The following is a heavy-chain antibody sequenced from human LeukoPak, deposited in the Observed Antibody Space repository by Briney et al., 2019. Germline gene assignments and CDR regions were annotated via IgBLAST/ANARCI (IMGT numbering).Heavy chain of an antibody. Sequence: PSETLSLTCTVSGGSISSYYWSWIRQPAGKGLEWIGRIYTSGSTNYNPSLKSRVTISVDKSKNQISLKLSSVTAADTAVYYCARVGGDHPLSYFDYWGQGTLVTVSS. CDR1: GGSISSYY. D-gene: IGHD1-26*01. V-gene: IGHV4-4*07. CDR2: IYTSGST. CDR3: ARVGGDHPLSYFDY. J-gene: IGHJ4*02.